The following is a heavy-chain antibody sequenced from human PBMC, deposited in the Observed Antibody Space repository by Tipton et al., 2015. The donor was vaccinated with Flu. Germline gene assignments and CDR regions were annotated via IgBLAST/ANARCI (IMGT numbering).Heavy chain of an antibody. CDR1: DGSINTYY. V-gene: IGHV4-59*01. CDR2: IHYTGST. CDR3: ARGERDSSSWYPYHFDY. D-gene: IGHD6-13*01. J-gene: IGHJ4*02. Sequence: LRLSCTVSDGSINTYYWSWLRQPPGKGLEWIGYIHYTGSTKYNPSLESRVTISIDTSENQFSLKLISVTAADTAVYYCARGERDSSSWYPYHFDYWGQGTLVTVSS.